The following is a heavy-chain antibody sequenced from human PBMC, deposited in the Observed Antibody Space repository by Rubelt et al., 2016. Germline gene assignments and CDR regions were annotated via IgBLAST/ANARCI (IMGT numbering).Heavy chain of an antibody. CDR2: FDAEEDET. Sequence: QVQLVQSGAEVKNPGASVKVSCKVSGYSLSALSMHWHRQAPGKGLEWMGGFDAEEDETIYASEFQGRVTMTEDTSKDTAYVELRRLRSEDTAVYYCATVTVGTSYDDHWGQGTLVTVSS. J-gene: IGHJ4*02. CDR3: ATVTVGTSYDDH. V-gene: IGHV1-24*01. D-gene: IGHD3/OR15-3a*01. CDR1: GYSLSALS.